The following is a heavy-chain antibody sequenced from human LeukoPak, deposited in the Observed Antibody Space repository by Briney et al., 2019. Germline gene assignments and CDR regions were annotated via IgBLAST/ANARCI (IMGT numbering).Heavy chain of an antibody. Sequence: KAGGSLRLSCAASGFTFSGYYMSWLRQALGKGLEWVSYISSLSTSIYYTDSVKGRFTISRDNAKNSLYLQMNNLRAEDTAVYYCGRDKEDWGQGTLVTVSS. CDR2: ISSLSTSI. V-gene: IGHV3-11*04. CDR3: GRDKED. CDR1: GFTFSGYY. J-gene: IGHJ4*02.